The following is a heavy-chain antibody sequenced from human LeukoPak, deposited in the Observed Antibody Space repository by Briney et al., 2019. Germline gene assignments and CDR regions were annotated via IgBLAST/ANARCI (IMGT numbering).Heavy chain of an antibody. Sequence: SEMLSLTCTVSGGSISSYYWSWIRQPPGKGLEWIGEINHSGSTNYNPSLKSRVTISVDTSKNQFSLKLSSVTAADTAVYYCARGGYSSGWYSVRYNWFDPWGQGTLVTVSS. D-gene: IGHD6-19*01. CDR3: ARGGYSSGWYSVRYNWFDP. V-gene: IGHV4-34*01. J-gene: IGHJ5*02. CDR1: GGSISSYY. CDR2: INHSGST.